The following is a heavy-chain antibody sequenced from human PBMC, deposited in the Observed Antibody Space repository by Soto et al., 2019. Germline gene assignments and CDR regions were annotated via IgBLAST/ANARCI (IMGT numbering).Heavy chain of an antibody. CDR3: ARDGYCSGGSCYSVPVFDY. CDR2: ISSSGSYI. D-gene: IGHD2-15*01. V-gene: IGHV3-21*01. J-gene: IGHJ4*02. Sequence: PGGSLTLSCAVSGFTFSSYSMNWVRQAPGKGQEWVSSISSSGSYIYYADSVKGRFTISRDNSKNTLYLQMNSLRAEDTAVYYCARDGYCSGGSCYSVPVFDYWGQGTLVTVSS. CDR1: GFTFSSYS.